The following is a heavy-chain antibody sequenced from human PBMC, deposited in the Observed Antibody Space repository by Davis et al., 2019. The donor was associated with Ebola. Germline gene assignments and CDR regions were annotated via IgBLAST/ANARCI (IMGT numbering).Heavy chain of an antibody. V-gene: IGHV3-74*01. Sequence: GESLKISCAASGFTFSSYWMHWLRQAPGKGLVWVSRINSDGSSTSYADSVKGRFTISRDNAKNTLYLQMNSLRAEDTAVDYCARGQGYCTNGVCHGGYYYYYGMDVWGQGTTVTVSS. CDR2: INSDGSST. D-gene: IGHD2-8*01. CDR3: ARGQGYCTNGVCHGGYYYYYGMDV. J-gene: IGHJ6*02. CDR1: GFTFSSYW.